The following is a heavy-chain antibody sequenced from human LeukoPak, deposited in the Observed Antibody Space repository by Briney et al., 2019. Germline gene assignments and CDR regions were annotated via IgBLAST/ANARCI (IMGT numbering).Heavy chain of an antibody. Sequence: GGSLRLSCAASGFTFSTYGMHWVRQAPGKGLEWVAFIRYDGSDKDYADSVKGRFTLSRDNSKNTLNLQMNSLRAKDTAVYYCAKVGGDYRQNFDYWGQGTLVTVSS. CDR1: GFTFSTYG. CDR3: AKVGGDYRQNFDY. V-gene: IGHV3-30*02. D-gene: IGHD4-17*01. J-gene: IGHJ4*02. CDR2: IRYDGSDK.